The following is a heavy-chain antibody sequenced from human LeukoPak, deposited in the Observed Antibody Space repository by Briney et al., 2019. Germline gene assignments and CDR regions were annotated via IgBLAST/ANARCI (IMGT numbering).Heavy chain of an antibody. J-gene: IGHJ6*02. Sequence: QPGGSLRLSCAASGFTISDYWMHWVRQAPGKGLEWVSRINSDGSSISYADSVKGRFTISRDNSKNTLYLQMNSLRAEDTAVYYCAKENWDDSSGYPNYYYYYGMDVWGQGTTVTVSS. CDR3: AKENWDDSSGYPNYYYYYGMDV. D-gene: IGHD3-22*01. CDR2: INSDGSSI. CDR1: GFTISDYW. V-gene: IGHV3-74*01.